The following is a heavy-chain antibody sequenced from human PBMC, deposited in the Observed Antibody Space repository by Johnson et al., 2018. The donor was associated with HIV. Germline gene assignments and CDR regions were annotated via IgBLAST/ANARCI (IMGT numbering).Heavy chain of an antibody. V-gene: IGHV3-49*04. Sequence: VQLLESGGGLVQPGGSLRLSCAASGFTFSSYAMHWVRQAPGKGLEWVGFIRSNAYGGTTEYAASVKGRFTISRDDSKSIAYLQMNSLKTEDTAVYYCTRERQQLPRDAFDIWGQGTMVTVSS. CDR2: IRSNAYGGTT. CDR1: GFTFSSYA. J-gene: IGHJ3*02. D-gene: IGHD6-13*01. CDR3: TRERQQLPRDAFDI.